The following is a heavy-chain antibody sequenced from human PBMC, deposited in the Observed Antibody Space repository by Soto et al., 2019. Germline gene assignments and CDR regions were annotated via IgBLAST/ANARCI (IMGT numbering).Heavy chain of an antibody. CDR1: GFTFSSYS. D-gene: IGHD6-19*01. J-gene: IGHJ5*02. CDR2: ISSSSSYI. CDR3: SRDRKVAGTGIQKQNWFDP. V-gene: IGHV3-21*01. Sequence: GGSLRLSCAASGFTFSSYSMNWVRQAPGKGLEWVTSISSSSSYIYYADSVKGRFTISRDNAKNSLYLQMNSLRAEATAVYYCSRDRKVAGTGIQKQNWFDPWGQGTLVTVSS.